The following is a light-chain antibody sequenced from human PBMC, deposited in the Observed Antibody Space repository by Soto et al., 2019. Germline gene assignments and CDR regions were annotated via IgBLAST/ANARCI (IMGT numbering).Light chain of an antibody. Sequence: DIVMTQSPDSLGVSLGEXATISCKSSQSVLYSSNNKNYLAWYQQKPGQPPKLIIYWASIRETGVPDRFSGSGSGTDFTLDISSLQAEDVAVYYCQQYYSNPQTFGQGTKVDIK. CDR2: WAS. V-gene: IGKV4-1*01. CDR3: QQYYSNPQT. CDR1: QSVLYSSNNKNY. J-gene: IGKJ1*01.